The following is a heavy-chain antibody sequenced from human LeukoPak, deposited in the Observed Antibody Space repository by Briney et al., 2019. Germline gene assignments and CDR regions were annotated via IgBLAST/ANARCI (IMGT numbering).Heavy chain of an antibody. CDR1: GGSISSSSYY. Sequence: SETLSLTCTVSGGSISSSSYYWGWIRQPPGKGLECIGTIYYAGSTFYNPSLKSRVTISVDTSKNQFSLKLSSVTAADTAVYYCVRGNTATDAFDIWGQGTMVTVFS. V-gene: IGHV4-39*07. CDR2: IYYAGST. J-gene: IGHJ3*02. D-gene: IGHD1/OR15-1a*01. CDR3: VRGNTATDAFDI.